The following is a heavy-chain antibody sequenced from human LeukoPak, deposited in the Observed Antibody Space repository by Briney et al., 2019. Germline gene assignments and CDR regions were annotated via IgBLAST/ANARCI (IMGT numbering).Heavy chain of an antibody. CDR3: ATQTHDRAVRLYYFDY. V-gene: IGHV1-24*01. D-gene: IGHD1-1*01. Sequence: ASVKVSCKVSGYTLTELSMHWVRQAPGKGLEWMGGFDPEDGETIYAQKFQGRVTMTEDTSTDTAYMELSSLRSEDTAVYYCATQTHDRAVRLYYFDYWGQGTLVTVSS. CDR1: GYTLTELS. J-gene: IGHJ4*02. CDR2: FDPEDGET.